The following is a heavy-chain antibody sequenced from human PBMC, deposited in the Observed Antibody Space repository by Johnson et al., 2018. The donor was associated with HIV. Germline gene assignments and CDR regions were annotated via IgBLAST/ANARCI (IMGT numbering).Heavy chain of an antibody. CDR1: GFTFSSYA. CDR3: ARDKVDDAFDF. CDR2: ISWNSGSI. V-gene: IGHV3-64*04. Sequence: QVQLVESGGGLVQPGRSLRLSCTASGFTFSSYAMHWVRQAPGKGLEWVSGISWNSGSIGYGDSVKGRFTISRDNSKNTLYLQMNSLRAEDTAVYYCARDKVDDAFDFWGQGTVVSVST. D-gene: IGHD1-26*01. J-gene: IGHJ3*01.